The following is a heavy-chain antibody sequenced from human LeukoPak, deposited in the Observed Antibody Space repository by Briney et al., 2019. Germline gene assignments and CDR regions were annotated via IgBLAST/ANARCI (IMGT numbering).Heavy chain of an antibody. CDR1: GVSVSDGRYY. J-gene: IGHJ3*02. V-gene: IGHV4-31*03. CDR3: ATPYCSGISCLDVFNM. D-gene: IGHD2-2*01. Sequence: KTSQTLSLTCNLSGVSVSDGRYYWTWIRQHPGKGLEWIGYKYYSGSAKYNPSLKSRLTISIDTSKNQFSLQLSSVTAADTATYYCATPYCSGISCLDVFNMWGQGTRVTVSS. CDR2: KYYSGSA.